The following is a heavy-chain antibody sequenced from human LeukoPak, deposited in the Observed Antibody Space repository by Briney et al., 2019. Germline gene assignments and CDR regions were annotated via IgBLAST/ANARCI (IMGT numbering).Heavy chain of an antibody. D-gene: IGHD5-18*01. CDR2: ISSSSSTI. CDR3: AKDRRGYSYGFDY. Sequence: GSLRLSCAASGFTFSSYSMNWVRQAPGKGLEWVSYISSSSSTIYYADSVKGRFTISRDNAKNSLYLQMNSLRAEDTALYYCAKDRRGYSYGFDYWGQGTLVTVSS. CDR1: GFTFSSYS. V-gene: IGHV3-48*01. J-gene: IGHJ4*02.